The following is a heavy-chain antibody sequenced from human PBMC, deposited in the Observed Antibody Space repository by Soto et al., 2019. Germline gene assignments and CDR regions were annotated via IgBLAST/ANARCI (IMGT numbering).Heavy chain of an antibody. J-gene: IGHJ5*02. CDR1: VLSFDDYA. CDR2: ISWNSGSI. V-gene: IGHV3-9*01. Sequence: PGRSLRLACAASVLSFDDYAMHWVGQSPGKGLEWVSGISWNSGSIGYADSVKGRFTISRDNAKNSLYLQMNSLRAEDTALYYCAKAQQGVYSPPGFDHWGQGTLVTVS. CDR3: AKAQQGVYSPPGFDH. D-gene: IGHD5-18*01.